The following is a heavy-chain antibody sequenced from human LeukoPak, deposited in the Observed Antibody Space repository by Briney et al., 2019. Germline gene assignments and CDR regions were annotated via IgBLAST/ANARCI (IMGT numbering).Heavy chain of an antibody. V-gene: IGHV3-74*01. Sequence: GGSLGLSCAASGFTFSSYWMHWVRQAPGKGLVWVSRINSDGSSTSYADSVKGRFTISRDNAKNTLYLQMNSLRAEDTAVYYCARVLNDYGDYVIDYWGQGTLVTVSS. CDR1: GFTFSSYW. CDR2: INSDGSST. D-gene: IGHD4-17*01. J-gene: IGHJ4*02. CDR3: ARVLNDYGDYVIDY.